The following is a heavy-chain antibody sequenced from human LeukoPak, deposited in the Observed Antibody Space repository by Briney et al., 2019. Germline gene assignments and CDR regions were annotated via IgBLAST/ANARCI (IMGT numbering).Heavy chain of an antibody. CDR2: VSYDGSNK. CDR1: GFTFSSYA. D-gene: IGHD1-1*01. Sequence: GGSLRLSCAASGFTFSSYAMLWVRQAPGKGLEWVAVVSYDGSNKYYADSVKGRFTISRDNSENTLYLQMNSLRAEDTAVYYCARRENCLDYWGQGTLVTVSS. V-gene: IGHV3-30-3*01. CDR3: ARRENCLDY. J-gene: IGHJ4*02.